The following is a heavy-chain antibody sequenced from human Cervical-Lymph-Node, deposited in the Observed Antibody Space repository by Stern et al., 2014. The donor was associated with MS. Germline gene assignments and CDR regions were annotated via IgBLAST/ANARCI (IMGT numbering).Heavy chain of an antibody. CDR3: AKRAGNSPYYHYGMDV. CDR2: TSYGGSDE. CDR1: GFTFNPYG. J-gene: IGHJ6*02. V-gene: IGHV3-30*18. D-gene: IGHD4-23*01. Sequence: MQLVESGGGVVQPGRSLRLSCAASGFTFNPYGMHWVRQAPGKGLEWVALTSYGGSDEYYADSVKGRFSISRDNSKNMLYLQMNSLRAEDAAVYYCAKRAGNSPYYHYGMDVWGQGTTVTVSS.